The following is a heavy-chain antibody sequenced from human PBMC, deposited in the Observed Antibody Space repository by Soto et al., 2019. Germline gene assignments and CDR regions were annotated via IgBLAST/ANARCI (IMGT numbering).Heavy chain of an antibody. CDR2: INPNSGGT. D-gene: IGHD3-22*01. J-gene: IGHJ4*02. V-gene: IGHV1-2*04. CDR3: ATQRLGDASGGYPFDY. Sequence: GASVKVSCKASGYTFTDYYMHWVRQAPGQGLAWMGWINPNSGGTNYAHKFQGWFTMTRDTSISTAYMQLSRLTSDDTAVYYCATQRLGDASGGYPFDYWGQGTPVTVSS. CDR1: GYTFTDYY.